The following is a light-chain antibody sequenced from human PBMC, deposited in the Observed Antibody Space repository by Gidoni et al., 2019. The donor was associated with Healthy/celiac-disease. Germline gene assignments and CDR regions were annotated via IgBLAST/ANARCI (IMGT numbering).Light chain of an antibody. CDR1: QGISSA. Sequence: TQSPSSLSASVGDRVTITCRASQGISSALAWYQQKPGKAPKLLIYDASSLESGVPSSFSGSGSGTDFTLTISSLQPEDFATYYCQQFNFPFTFGPGTKVDIK. CDR3: QQFNFPFT. J-gene: IGKJ3*01. V-gene: IGKV1-13*02. CDR2: DAS.